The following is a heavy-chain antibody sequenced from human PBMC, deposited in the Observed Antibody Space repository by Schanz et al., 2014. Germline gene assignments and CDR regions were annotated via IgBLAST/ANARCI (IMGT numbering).Heavy chain of an antibody. CDR2: ITTGGNT. J-gene: IGHJ4*02. CDR1: GFTFSTYA. CDR3: AKCGGGYSYGFVEY. D-gene: IGHD5-18*01. Sequence: VQLLQSGGALVQPGGSLRLSCSASGFTFSTYAMSWARQTPGKGLEWVSSITTGGNTYYRDSVKGRFTISRDNSNNTLYLQMKSLRAEDTAVYYCAKCGGGYSYGFVEYWGQGILVTVSS. V-gene: IGHV3-23*01.